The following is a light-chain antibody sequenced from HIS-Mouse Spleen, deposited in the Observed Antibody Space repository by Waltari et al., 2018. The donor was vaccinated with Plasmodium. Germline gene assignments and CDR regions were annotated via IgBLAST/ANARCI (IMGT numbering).Light chain of an antibody. CDR2: RNN. CDR1: SSNIGSNY. Sequence: QSVLTQPPSASGTPGQRVTISYSGSSSNIGSNYVYWYQQLPGTAPKLLIYRNNQRPSGVPDRFSGSKSGTSASLAISGLRSEDEADYYCAAWDDSLSGQEFGGGTKLTVL. CDR3: AAWDDSLSGQE. V-gene: IGLV1-47*01. J-gene: IGLJ2*01.